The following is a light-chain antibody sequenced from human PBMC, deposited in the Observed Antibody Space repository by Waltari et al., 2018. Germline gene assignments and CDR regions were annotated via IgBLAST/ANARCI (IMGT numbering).Light chain of an antibody. CDR3: AAWDDSLNGWV. J-gene: IGLJ3*02. CDR1: SPNCGRTT. V-gene: IGLV1-44*01. Sequence: QSVLPQPPSASGTPGQRVTIPCSGSSPNCGRTTADWYQQLPGTAPKFLIHSSNYRPSGVPDRFSCSKSGTSASLAISGLQSEDEADYYCAAWDDSLNGWVFGGGTKVTVL. CDR2: SSN.